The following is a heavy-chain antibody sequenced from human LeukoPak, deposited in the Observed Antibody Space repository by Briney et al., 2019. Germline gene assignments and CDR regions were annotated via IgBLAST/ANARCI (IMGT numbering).Heavy chain of an antibody. J-gene: IGHJ4*02. CDR2: IYYSGGT. CDR1: GGSISSSSYY. CDR3: ARDQWHSQDY. V-gene: IGHV4-39*07. Sequence: PSETLSLTCTVSGGSISSSSYYWGWIRQPPGKGLEWIGSIYYSGGTYYNPSLKSRVTISVDTSKNQFSLKLSSVTAADTAVYYCARDQWHSQDYWGQGTLVTVSS. D-gene: IGHD6-19*01.